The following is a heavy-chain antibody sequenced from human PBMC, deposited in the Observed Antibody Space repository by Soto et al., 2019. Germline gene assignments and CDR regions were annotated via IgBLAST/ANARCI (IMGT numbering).Heavy chain of an antibody. D-gene: IGHD5-18*01. V-gene: IGHV4-34*01. J-gene: IGHJ4*02. CDR2: ISHSGST. CDR1: GGSFSGYY. Sequence: PSETLSLTCAVYGGSFSGYYWSWIRQPPGKGLEWIGEISHSGSTNYNPSLKSRVTISVDTSKNQFSLKLSSVTAADTAVYYCARGGVSGYSYGRRFLIDYWGQGTLVTVSS. CDR3: ARGGVSGYSYGRRFLIDY.